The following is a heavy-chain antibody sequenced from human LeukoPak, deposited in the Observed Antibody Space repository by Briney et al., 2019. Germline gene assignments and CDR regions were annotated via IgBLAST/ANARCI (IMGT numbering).Heavy chain of an antibody. V-gene: IGHV1-3*01. Sequence: GASVKVSCKASGYTFTSYAMHWVRQAPGQRLEWMGRINAGNGNTKYSQKFQGRVTITRDTSASTAYMELSSLRSEDTAVYYCARRPVPGSSWITGGMDVWGQGTTVTVSS. CDR2: INAGNGNT. D-gene: IGHD6-13*01. CDR1: GYTFTSYA. CDR3: ARRPVPGSSWITGGMDV. J-gene: IGHJ6*02.